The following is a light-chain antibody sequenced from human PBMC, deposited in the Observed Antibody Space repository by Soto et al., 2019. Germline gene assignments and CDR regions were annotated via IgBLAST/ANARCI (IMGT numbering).Light chain of an antibody. CDR2: GAS. J-gene: IGKJ1*01. CDR1: QSVSSN. V-gene: IGKV3-15*01. CDR3: QQYNNWPPGT. Sequence: EIVMTQSPATLSVSPGERATLSCRASQSVSSNLAWYQQKPGQAPGLLIYGASTRATGIPARFSGSGSGTEFTLPISSLQSEDFAVYHGQQYNNWPPGTFGQGTKVEMK.